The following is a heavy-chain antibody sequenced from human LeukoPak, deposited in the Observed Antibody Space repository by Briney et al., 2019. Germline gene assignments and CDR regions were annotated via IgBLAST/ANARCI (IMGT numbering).Heavy chain of an antibody. D-gene: IGHD6-19*01. CDR3: AKIQAAGIAVVLVDH. J-gene: IGHJ4*02. Sequence: QSGGSLRLSCAASGFTLSYYEMNWVRQAPGKGLGWVSSISDSGDNTTYAASAEGRFTISRDKTKSTLYLQMNTLRAEDTAIYYCAKIQAAGIAVVLVDHWGQGTLVTVPS. CDR1: GFTLSYYE. CDR2: ISDSGDNT. V-gene: IGHV3-23*01.